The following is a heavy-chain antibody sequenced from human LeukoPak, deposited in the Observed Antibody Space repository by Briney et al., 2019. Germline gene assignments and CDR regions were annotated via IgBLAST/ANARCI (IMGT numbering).Heavy chain of an antibody. CDR2: IKSKTDGGTT. V-gene: IGHV3-15*01. Sequence: PGGSLRLSCAASGFTFSNAWMSWVRQAPGKGLEWVGRIKSKTDGGTTDYAAPVKGRFTISRDDSKNTLYLQMNSLKTEDTAVYYCTTGLYSSGWYFAGDYYFDYWGQGTLVTVSS. J-gene: IGHJ4*02. CDR3: TTGLYSSGWYFAGDYYFDY. D-gene: IGHD6-19*01. CDR1: GFTFSNAW.